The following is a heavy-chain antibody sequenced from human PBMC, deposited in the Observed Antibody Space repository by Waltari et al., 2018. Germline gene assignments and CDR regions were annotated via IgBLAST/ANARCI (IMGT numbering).Heavy chain of an antibody. J-gene: IGHJ4*02. V-gene: IGHV3-23*01. Sequence: FITYGMNWVCQATGKGLEWVSSISDAGGIINYADSVKGRFTISRDNSKNTLYLQMNSLRADDTAVYYCARGSGVDSWGQGTLVTISS. CDR2: ISDAGGII. CDR1: FITYG. D-gene: IGHD7-27*01. CDR3: ARGSGVDS.